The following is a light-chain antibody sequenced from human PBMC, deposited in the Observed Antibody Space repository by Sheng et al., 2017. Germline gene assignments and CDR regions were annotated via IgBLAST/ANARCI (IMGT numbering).Light chain of an antibody. Sequence: QSVLTQPPSTSGTPGQRVTISCSGGSSNIGSNSVYWYQQLPGTAPNSSSIGVISGPSEVPDRFSGSKSGTSASLAISGLRSGDEAEYYCAAWDDSLSGVVFGGGTKLTVL. CDR1: SSNIGSNS. V-gene: IGLV1-47*01. CDR2: GV. CDR3: AAWDDSLSGVV. J-gene: IGLJ2*01.